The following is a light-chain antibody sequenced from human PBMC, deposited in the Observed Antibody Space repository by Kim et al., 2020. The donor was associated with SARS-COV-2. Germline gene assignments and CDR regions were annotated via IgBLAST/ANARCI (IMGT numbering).Light chain of an antibody. J-gene: IGKJ4*01. Sequence: PGEGATLSGRATHSVGSSLAWYQQTPGQAPRLLIYDASIRATGIPDRFSGSGSGTDFTLTIGSLEPRDFAIYYCQQRGNWPPALTFGGGTKVDIK. CDR2: DAS. CDR1: HSVGSS. V-gene: IGKV3-11*01. CDR3: QQRGNWPPALT.